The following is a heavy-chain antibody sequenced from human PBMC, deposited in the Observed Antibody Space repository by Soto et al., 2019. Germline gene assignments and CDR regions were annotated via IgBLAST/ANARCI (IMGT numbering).Heavy chain of an antibody. V-gene: IGHV4-31*03. CDR3: ASGGVDPVYPPFDY. CDR2: IYYSGST. D-gene: IGHD2-8*02. J-gene: IGHJ4*02. Sequence: SETLSLTCTVSGGSISSGGYYWSWIRQHPGKGLEWIGYIYYSGSTYYNPSLKSRVTISVDTSKNQFSLKLSSVTAADTAVYYCASGGVDPVYPPFDYWGQGTLVTVSS. CDR1: GGSISSGGYY.